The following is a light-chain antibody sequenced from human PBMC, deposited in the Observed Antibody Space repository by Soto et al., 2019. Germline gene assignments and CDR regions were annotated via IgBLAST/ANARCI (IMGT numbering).Light chain of an antibody. J-gene: IGKJ1*01. CDR1: QSVSSY. CDR2: DAS. V-gene: IGKV3-11*01. Sequence: EIVLTQSLVTLSLSQGERATLSCRASQSVSSYLAWYQQKPGQAPRLLIYDASNRATGIPARFSGSGSGTDFTLTISSLEPEDFAVYYCQQRSNWPLVTFGQGTKVDIK. CDR3: QQRSNWPLVT.